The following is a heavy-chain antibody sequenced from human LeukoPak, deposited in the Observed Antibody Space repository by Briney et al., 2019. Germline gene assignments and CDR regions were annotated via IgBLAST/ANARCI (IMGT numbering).Heavy chain of an antibody. CDR2: IKSDGSST. V-gene: IGHV3-74*01. D-gene: IGHD3-16*01. Sequence: GGSLRLSCAASGFTFSSYWMHWVRQAPGKGLVWVSRIKSDGSSTSYADSVKGRFTISRDNAKNTLYLQMNSLRAEDTAVYYCARVGAATNAFDIWGQGTMVTVSS. J-gene: IGHJ3*02. CDR1: GFTFSSYW. CDR3: ARVGAATNAFDI.